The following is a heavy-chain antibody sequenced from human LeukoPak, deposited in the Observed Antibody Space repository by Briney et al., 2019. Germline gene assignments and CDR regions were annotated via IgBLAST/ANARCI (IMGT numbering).Heavy chain of an antibody. CDR2: INPNSGGT. V-gene: IGHV1-2*02. J-gene: IGHJ3*02. CDR3: ARDLYYASSGGALHI. CDR1: GYTFTGYY. Sequence: ASVKVSCKASGYTFTGYYMHWVRQAPGQGLEWIGWINPNSGGTNYAQKFQGRVTMTRDTSTSTVYMELSSLRSEDTAIYYCARDLYYASSGGALHIWGQGTLFTVSS. D-gene: IGHD3-22*01.